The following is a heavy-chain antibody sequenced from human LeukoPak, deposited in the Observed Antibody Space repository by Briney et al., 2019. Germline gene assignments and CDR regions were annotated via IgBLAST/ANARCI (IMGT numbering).Heavy chain of an antibody. Sequence: GGSLRLSCVGSGFTFRSHATSWVRQAPEKGLELVSGIYENGGTTYYADSVKGRFSISRDNSKNTLYLQMDSLRGEDTAVYYCAKDFRIGYSAHFDYWGQGALVTVSS. CDR2: IYENGGTT. D-gene: IGHD2-21*01. J-gene: IGHJ4*02. CDR3: AKDFRIGYSAHFDY. CDR1: GFTFRSHA. V-gene: IGHV3-23*01.